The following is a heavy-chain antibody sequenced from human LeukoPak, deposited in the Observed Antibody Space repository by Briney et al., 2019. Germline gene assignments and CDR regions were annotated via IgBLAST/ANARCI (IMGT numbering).Heavy chain of an antibody. CDR2: ITGSGDAS. J-gene: IGHJ6*03. D-gene: IGHD3-16*01. CDR1: GFTLSNNA. Sequence: GGSLRLSCAASGFTLSNNAMTWVRQTPGMGLEWVSTITGSGDASWHAESVKGRFAISRDNSKNTLYLQVNSLRAEDTAVYYCARDGAAAPPYYYYLDVWGKGTTVSVSS. V-gene: IGHV3-23*01. CDR3: ARDGAAAPPYYYYLDV.